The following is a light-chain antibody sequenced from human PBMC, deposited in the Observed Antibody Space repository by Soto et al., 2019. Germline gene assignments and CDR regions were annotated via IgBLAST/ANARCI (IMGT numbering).Light chain of an antibody. J-gene: IGLJ1*01. CDR3: SSYTTRYTHV. CDR1: SRDIGAYNY. V-gene: IGLV2-14*01. CDR2: EVS. Sequence: QSALTQPASVSGSPGQSISISCTGTSRDIGAYNYVSWYQQYPGKAPKLMICEVSNRPSGVSNRFSGSKSDNTASLTISGLQPEDEADYYCSSYTTRYTHVFGTGTKVTVL.